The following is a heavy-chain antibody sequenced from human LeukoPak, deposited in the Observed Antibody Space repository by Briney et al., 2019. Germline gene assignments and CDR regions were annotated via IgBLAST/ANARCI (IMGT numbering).Heavy chain of an antibody. Sequence: PGGSLRLSCAASGFTFSSYAMHWVRQAPGKGLGWVALISNDGNTKYYADSVKGRFTISRDNSKNTLYLQLNSLRAEDTALYHCARDHGYSSSWYAVDSWGQGTLVTVSS. CDR3: ARDHGYSSSWYAVDS. J-gene: IGHJ5*01. CDR2: ISNDGNTK. CDR1: GFTFSSYA. V-gene: IGHV3-30-3*01. D-gene: IGHD6-13*01.